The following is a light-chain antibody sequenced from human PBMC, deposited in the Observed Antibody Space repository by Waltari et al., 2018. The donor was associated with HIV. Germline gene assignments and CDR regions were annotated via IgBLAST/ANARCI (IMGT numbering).Light chain of an antibody. CDR1: QGISSY. V-gene: IGKV1-9*01. CDR2: AAS. J-gene: IGKJ2*01. CDR3: QQLNTYPRT. Sequence: LTQSPSFLSASVGDRVTIPCRASQGISSYLAWYQQKPGKSPKLLIYAASTLQSGVPSRFSGSGSGTDFTLTISSLQPEDFATYYCQQLNTYPRTFGQGTKLEIK.